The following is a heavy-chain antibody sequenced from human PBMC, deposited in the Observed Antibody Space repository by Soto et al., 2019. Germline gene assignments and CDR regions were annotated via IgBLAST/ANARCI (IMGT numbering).Heavy chain of an antibody. D-gene: IGHD3-22*01. CDR2: IYAGDSDT. J-gene: IGHJ4*02. V-gene: IGHV5-51*01. CDR1: GYIFTNNW. CDR3: ASLSYYDSSGGFDY. Sequence: GESLKNSCKGSGYIFTNNWIGWVRQMPGKGLEWMGIIYAGDSDTKYSPSFQGQVTISADKSISTAYLQWSSLKASDTAMYYCASLSYYDSSGGFDYWGQGTLVTVSS.